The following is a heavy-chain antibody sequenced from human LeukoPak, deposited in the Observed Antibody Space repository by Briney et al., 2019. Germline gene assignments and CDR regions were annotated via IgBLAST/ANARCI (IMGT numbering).Heavy chain of an antibody. V-gene: IGHV4-39*01. CDR1: GGSISSSSYY. CDR3: ARQATVGRTGGLFDY. CDR2: INYSGST. Sequence: PSETLSLTCTVSGGSISSSSYYWGWIRQPPGKGLDWIGSINYSGSTYYNPSLKSRVTISVDTSKNQFSLKLSSVTAADTAVYYCARQATVGRTGGLFDYWGQGTLVTVSS. J-gene: IGHJ4*02. D-gene: IGHD1-26*01.